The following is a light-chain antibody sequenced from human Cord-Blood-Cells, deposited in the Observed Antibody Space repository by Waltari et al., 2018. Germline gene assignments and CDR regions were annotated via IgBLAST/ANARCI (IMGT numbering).Light chain of an antibody. CDR2: DAS. CDR1: QSISSY. J-gene: IGKJ4*02. V-gene: IGKV1-39*01. Sequence: DIQMTQSPSSLSASVGDRVTITCRASQSISSYLNWYQQKPGKAPKLLIYDASSLQTGIPYRFSGSGSGTDFTLTISSLQPEDFATYYCQQSDSTPPTFGGGTKVEIK. CDR3: QQSDSTPPT.